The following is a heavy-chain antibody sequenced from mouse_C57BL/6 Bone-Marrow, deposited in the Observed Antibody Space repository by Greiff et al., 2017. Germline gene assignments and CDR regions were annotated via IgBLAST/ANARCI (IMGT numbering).Heavy chain of an antibody. CDR1: GFTFTDYY. CDR3: DRYRLIYYYGISYVDYAMDY. J-gene: IGHJ4*01. V-gene: IGHV7-3*01. D-gene: IGHD1-1*01. CDR2: IRNKANGYTT. Sequence: DVKLVESGGGLVQPGGSLSLSCAASGFTFTDYYMSWVRQPPGKALEWLGFIRNKANGYTTEYSASVKGRFTISRDTSQSILYLQMKALRAEDSATYSCDRYRLIYYYGISYVDYAMDYWGQGTSVTVSS.